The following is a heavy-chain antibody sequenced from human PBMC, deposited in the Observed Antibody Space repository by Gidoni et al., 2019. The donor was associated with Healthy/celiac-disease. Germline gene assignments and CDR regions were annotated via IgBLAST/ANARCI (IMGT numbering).Heavy chain of an antibody. Sequence: QVQLVESGGGVVQPGRSMRLSCAASGFTFSSYGMHWVRQAPGKGLEWLAVISYDGSNKYYADSVKGRFTISRDNSKNTLYLQMNSLRAEDTAVYYCAKVLWAWGQGTLVTVSS. CDR3: AKVLWA. D-gene: IGHD1-26*01. CDR1: GFTFSSYG. CDR2: ISYDGSNK. V-gene: IGHV3-30*18. J-gene: IGHJ5*02.